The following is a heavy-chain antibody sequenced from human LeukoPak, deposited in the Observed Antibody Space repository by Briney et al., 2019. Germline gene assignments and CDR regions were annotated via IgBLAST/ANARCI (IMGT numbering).Heavy chain of an antibody. CDR2: IYHSGST. V-gene: IGHV4-39*07. CDR1: GGSISSGGYY. CDR3: ARDGVEYYYYYMDV. J-gene: IGHJ6*03. Sequence: PSETLSLTCTVSGGSISSGGYYWGWIRQPPGKGLEWIGSIYHSGSTYYNPSLKSRVTISVDTSKNQFSLKLSSVTAADTAVYYCARDGVEYYYYYMDVWGKGTTVTVSS.